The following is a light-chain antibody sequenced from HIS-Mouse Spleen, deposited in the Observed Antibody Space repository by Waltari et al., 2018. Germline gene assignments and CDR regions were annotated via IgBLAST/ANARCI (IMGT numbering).Light chain of an antibody. CDR1: KLGDKY. J-gene: IGLJ2*01. V-gene: IGLV3-1*01. Sequence: SYELTQPSSVSVSPGQTASITCSGDKLGDKYACWYQQKPGQSPVLVIYQDSKRPSGIPERFSGSNSGNTATLTISGTQAMDEADYYCQAWDSSYSVFGGGTKLTVL. CDR2: QDS. CDR3: QAWDSSYSV.